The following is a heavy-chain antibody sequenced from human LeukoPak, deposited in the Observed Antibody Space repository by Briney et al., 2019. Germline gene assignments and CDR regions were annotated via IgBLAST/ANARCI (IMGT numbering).Heavy chain of an antibody. J-gene: IGHJ6*02. CDR1: GFTFSSYW. Sequence: PGGSLRLSCAASGFTFSSYWISWVRQAPGKGLEWVADIKQDGSEKYYVDSVKGRFTISRDNAKNALYLQMNSLRAEDTAVYYCAAGEQYYYGMDVWGQGTTVTVSS. D-gene: IGHD7-27*01. CDR3: AAGEQYYYGMDV. V-gene: IGHV3-7*01. CDR2: IKQDGSEK.